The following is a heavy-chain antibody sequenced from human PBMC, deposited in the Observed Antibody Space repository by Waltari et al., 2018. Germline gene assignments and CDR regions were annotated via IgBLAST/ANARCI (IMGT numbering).Heavy chain of an antibody. CDR3: AREGLTEEAAY. Sequence: EIQLVESGGDLVQPGGSLRLSCVTSGFPFHNFWVAWVRQVPGKGLHGLANIRDDGSETYQVDSVKGRCTIARDNARNSLYLEMDRLRVEDTGVYYCAREGLTEEAAYWGQGTLVTVSS. J-gene: IGHJ4*02. V-gene: IGHV3-7*01. D-gene: IGHD4-4*01. CDR2: IRDDGSET. CDR1: GFPFHNFW.